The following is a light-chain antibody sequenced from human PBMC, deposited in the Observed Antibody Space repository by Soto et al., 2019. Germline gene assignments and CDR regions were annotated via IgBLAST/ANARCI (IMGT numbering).Light chain of an antibody. Sequence: QSALTQPPSASGSPGQSVTISCTGNXNDVXHSSFISWYQQHAGKGPKLIIYEVSKRPSGVPDRFSGSKSGNTASLSVSGLQDEDEADYFCNAQADNGKHVFGTGTKLTVL. CDR2: EVS. V-gene: IGLV2-8*01. CDR3: NAQADNGKHV. CDR1: XNDVXHSSF. J-gene: IGLJ1*01.